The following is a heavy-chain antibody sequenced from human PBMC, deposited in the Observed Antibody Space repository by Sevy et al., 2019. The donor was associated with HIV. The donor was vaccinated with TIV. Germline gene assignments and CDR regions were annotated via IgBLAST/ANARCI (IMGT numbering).Heavy chain of an antibody. CDR1: GFSFSSYS. CDR3: ARDDHWAFDY. Sequence: QLGGSLRLSCVTSGFSFSSYSMNWVRQAPGKGLEWVSYISSSSGTIRYADSVKGRLTISRDNAKNSLFLQMNSLRAEDTAVYYCARDDHWAFDYWGQGALVTVSS. J-gene: IGHJ4*02. CDR2: ISSSSGTI. D-gene: IGHD7-27*01. V-gene: IGHV3-48*01.